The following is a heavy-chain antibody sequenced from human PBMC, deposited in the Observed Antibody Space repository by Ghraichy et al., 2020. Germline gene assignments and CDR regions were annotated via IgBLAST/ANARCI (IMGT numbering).Heavy chain of an antibody. J-gene: IGHJ4*02. CDR1: GFTFSSYG. V-gene: IGHV3-30*18. Sequence: GGSLRLSCAASGFTFSSYGMHWVRQAPGKGLEGVALISNDGSNKYYADSVKGRFTISRDNSKNTLYLQMNSLRAEDTAVYYCAKLGVKYSSSWHFDYWGQGTLVTVSS. D-gene: IGHD6-13*01. CDR3: AKLGVKYSSSWHFDY. CDR2: ISNDGSNK.